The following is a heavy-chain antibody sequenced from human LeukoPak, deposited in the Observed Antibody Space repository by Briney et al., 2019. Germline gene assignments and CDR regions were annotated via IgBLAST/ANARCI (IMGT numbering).Heavy chain of an antibody. V-gene: IGHV1-2*06. CDR2: INPNSGGT. J-gene: IGHJ4*02. Sequence: ASVKVSCKASGYTFTGYYMHWVRQAPGQGLEWMGRINPNSGGTNYAQKFQGRVTMTRDTPISTAYMELSRLRSDDTAVYYCARDYYDSSGYYYARGDYWGQGTLVTASS. CDR3: ARDYYDSSGYYYARGDY. CDR1: GYTFTGYY. D-gene: IGHD3-22*01.